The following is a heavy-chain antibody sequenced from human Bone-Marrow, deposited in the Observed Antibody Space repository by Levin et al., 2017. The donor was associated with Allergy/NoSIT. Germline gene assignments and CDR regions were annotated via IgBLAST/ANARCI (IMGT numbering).Heavy chain of an antibody. Sequence: SETLSHTCAVSGGSISSGGYSWSWIRQPPGTGLEWIGNIYLSGSTNDNPSLKSRVTISVDRSKNQFSLKLSSVTAADTAVYYCARVAGYSFGYYFDHWGQGTLVTVSS. CDR2: IYLSGST. J-gene: IGHJ4*02. D-gene: IGHD5-18*01. CDR1: GGSISSGGYS. V-gene: IGHV4-30-2*01. CDR3: ARVAGYSFGYYFDH.